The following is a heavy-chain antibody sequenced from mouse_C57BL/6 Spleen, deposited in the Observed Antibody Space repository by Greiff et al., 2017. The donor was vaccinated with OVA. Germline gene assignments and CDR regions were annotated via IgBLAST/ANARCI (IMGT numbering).Heavy chain of an antibody. CDR1: GFTFSDYY. CDR3: AREYGSSYGYFDV. J-gene: IGHJ1*03. D-gene: IGHD1-1*01. CDR2: INYDGSST. V-gene: IGHV5-16*01. Sequence: EVQRVESEGGLVQPGSSMKLSCTASGFTFSDYYMAWVRQVPEKGLEWVANINYDGSSTYYLDSLKSRFIISRDNAKNILYLQMSSLKSEDTATYYCAREYGSSYGYFDVWGTGTTVTVSS.